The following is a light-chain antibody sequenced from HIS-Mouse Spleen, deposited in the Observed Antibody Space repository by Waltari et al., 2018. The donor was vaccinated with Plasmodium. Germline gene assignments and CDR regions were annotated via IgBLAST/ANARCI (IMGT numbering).Light chain of an antibody. CDR1: ALPHTY. V-gene: IGLV3-10*01. CDR3: YSTDSSGNHRV. CDR2: EDS. J-gene: IGLJ3*02. Sequence: SYELTQPPSVSLSPGQTARNTCPGAALPHTYASSYQQKSGQAPVLVLYEDSKRPSGIPERFSGSSSGTMATLTISGAQVEDEADYYCYSTDSSGNHRVFGGGTKLTVL.